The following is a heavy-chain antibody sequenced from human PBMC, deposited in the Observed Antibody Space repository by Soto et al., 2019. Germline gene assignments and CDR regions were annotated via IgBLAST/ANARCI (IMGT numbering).Heavy chain of an antibody. CDR2: ISYDGSNK. CDR3: AKEGGYYGSGSYSVGENYYGMDV. J-gene: IGHJ6*02. CDR1: GFTFSSYG. Sequence: QVQLVESGGGVVQPGRSLRLSCAASGFTFSSYGMHWVRQAPGKGLEWVAVISYDGSNKYYADSVKGRFTISRDNFKNTRYLQMNRLGAEDTAVYYCAKEGGYYGSGSYSVGENYYGMDVWGQGTTVTVSS. V-gene: IGHV3-30*18. D-gene: IGHD3-10*01.